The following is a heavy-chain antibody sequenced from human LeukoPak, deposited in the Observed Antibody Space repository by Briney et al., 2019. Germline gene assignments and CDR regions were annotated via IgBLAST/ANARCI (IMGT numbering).Heavy chain of an antibody. Sequence: SGGSLRLSCAASGFTFSSYGIHWVRQAPGKGLEWVAVIWYDGSNKYYADSVKGRFTISRDNSKNTLYLQMNSQRAEDTAVYYCGRGYYGDYGYGMDVWGQGTTVTVSS. D-gene: IGHD4-17*01. CDR2: IWYDGSNK. CDR1: GFTFSSYG. V-gene: IGHV3-33*01. J-gene: IGHJ6*02. CDR3: GRGYYGDYGYGMDV.